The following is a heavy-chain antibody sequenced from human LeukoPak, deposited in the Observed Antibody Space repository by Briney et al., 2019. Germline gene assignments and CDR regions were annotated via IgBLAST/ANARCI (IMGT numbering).Heavy chain of an antibody. Sequence: ASVKVSCKASGYTFTGYYMHWVRQAPGQGLEWMGWINPNSGGTNYAQKFQGRVTMTRDTSISTAYMELSILRSDDTAVYYCARDRAPFAIILDVSCDYWGQGTLVTVSS. CDR1: GYTFTGYY. D-gene: IGHD3-10*01. V-gene: IGHV1-2*02. CDR2: INPNSGGT. J-gene: IGHJ4*02. CDR3: ARDRAPFAIILDVSCDY.